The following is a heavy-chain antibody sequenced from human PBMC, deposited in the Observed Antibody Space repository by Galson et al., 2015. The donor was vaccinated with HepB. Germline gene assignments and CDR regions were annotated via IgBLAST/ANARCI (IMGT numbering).Heavy chain of an antibody. V-gene: IGHV7-4-1*02. J-gene: IGHJ4*02. D-gene: IGHD2-21*01. CDR1: GNSFNYYA. CDR3: ARDLGPMWGFLRLPSDS. Sequence: SVKVSCKASGNSFNYYAINWVRQAPGQGLEWMGWINTNNGNPTYAQDFAGRFVFSLDTSVSTTFLQISGLKTEDTAVYYCARDLGPMWGFLRLPSDSWGQGTLVTVSS. CDR2: INTNNGNP.